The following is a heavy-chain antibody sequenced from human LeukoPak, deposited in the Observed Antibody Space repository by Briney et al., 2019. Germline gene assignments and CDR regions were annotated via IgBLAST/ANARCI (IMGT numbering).Heavy chain of an antibody. D-gene: IGHD5-18*01. CDR1: GGTFSSYA. CDR2: IIPIFGTA. Sequence: ASVKVSCKASGGTFSSYAISWVRQAPGQGLEWVGGIIPIFGTANYAQKFQGRVTITADESTSTAYMELSSLRSEDTAVYYCATFPIYTAILDYWGQGTLVTVSS. J-gene: IGHJ4*02. CDR3: ATFPIYTAILDY. V-gene: IGHV1-69*13.